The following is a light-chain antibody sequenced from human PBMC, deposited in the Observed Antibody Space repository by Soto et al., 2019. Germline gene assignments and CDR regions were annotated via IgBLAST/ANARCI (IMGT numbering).Light chain of an antibody. Sequence: DIQMTQSPSTLSASVGDRVTITCRASQSISSWLAWYQQKPGKAPKLLIYDASSLESGFPSRFSGSGSGTVFTLTICSLQPDDFATYYCQQYNSYPITFGQGTRLEIK. CDR1: QSISSW. CDR2: DAS. J-gene: IGKJ5*01. CDR3: QQYNSYPIT. V-gene: IGKV1-5*01.